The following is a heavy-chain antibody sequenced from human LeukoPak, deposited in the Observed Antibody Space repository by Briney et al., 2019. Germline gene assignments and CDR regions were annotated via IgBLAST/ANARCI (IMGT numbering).Heavy chain of an antibody. CDR2: INPNSGAA. CDR1: GYTFTDYF. CDR3: ARHVGEEQWLVPPYFDY. D-gene: IGHD6-19*01. J-gene: IGHJ4*02. Sequence: ASVNVSCKASGYTFTDYFLHWVRRAPGQEFELMGWINPNSGAAHYTQSFQGRVTMTRDTPLSTAHLQLDSLTSDDAAMYYCARHVGEEQWLVPPYFDYWGQGTLVTVSS. V-gene: IGHV1-2*02.